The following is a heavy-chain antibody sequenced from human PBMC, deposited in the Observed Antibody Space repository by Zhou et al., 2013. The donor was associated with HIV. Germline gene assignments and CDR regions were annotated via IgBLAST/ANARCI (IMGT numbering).Heavy chain of an antibody. V-gene: IGHV1-69*04. Sequence: QVQLVQSGAEVKKPGSSVKVSCKASGGTFSSYAISWVRQAPGQGLEWMGRIIPILGIANYAQKFQGRVTITADKSTSTAYMELSSLRSEDTAVYYCARDWDGYNTRYFDYWGQGTLVTVSS. CDR2: IIPILGIA. J-gene: IGHJ4*02. CDR3: ARDWDGYNTRYFDY. D-gene: IGHD5-12*01. CDR1: GGTFSSYA.